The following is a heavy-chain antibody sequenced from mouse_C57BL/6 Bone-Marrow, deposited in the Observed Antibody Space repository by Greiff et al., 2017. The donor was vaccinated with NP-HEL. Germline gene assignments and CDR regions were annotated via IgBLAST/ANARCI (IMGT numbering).Heavy chain of an antibody. V-gene: IGHV1-47*01. Sequence: LLPSFSYLFPPVPSLPLSCTSSFFPFTSYPLSLFLQTPVPSLSWIGNFPPYNEDTKYNEKFKGKATLTVEKSSSTVYLELSRLTSDDSAVYYCATARFAYWGQGTLVTVSA. CDR3: ATARFAY. CDR2: FPPYNEDT. J-gene: IGHJ3*01. D-gene: IGHD3-3*01. CDR1: FFPFTSYP.